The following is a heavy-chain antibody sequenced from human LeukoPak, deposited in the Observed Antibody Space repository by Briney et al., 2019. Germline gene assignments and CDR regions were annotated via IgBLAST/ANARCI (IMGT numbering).Heavy chain of an antibody. V-gene: IGHV3-66*01. Sequence: GGSLRLSCAASGFTVSSNYMSWVRQAPGKGLEWVSVIYSGGSTYYADSVKGRFTISRDNSKNTLYLQMNSLRAEDTAVYYCARDSVANSSSWYIVHYWGQGTLVTVSS. CDR2: IYSGGST. J-gene: IGHJ4*02. CDR3: ARDSVANSSSWYIVHY. D-gene: IGHD6-13*01. CDR1: GFTVSSNY.